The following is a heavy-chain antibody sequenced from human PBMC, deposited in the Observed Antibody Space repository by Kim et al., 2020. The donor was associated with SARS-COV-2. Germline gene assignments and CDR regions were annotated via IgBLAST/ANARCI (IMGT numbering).Heavy chain of an antibody. CDR2: IDPSDSYT. V-gene: IGHV5-10-1*01. CDR1: GYSFTSYW. J-gene: IGHJ4*02. D-gene: IGHD3-9*01. CDR3: ARAYYDILTGYYHQDDY. Sequence: GESLKISCKGSGYSFTSYWISWVRQMPGKGLEWMGRIDPSDSYTNYSPSFQGHVTISADKSISTAYLQWSSLKASDTAMYYCARAYYDILTGYYHQDDYWGQGTLVTVSS.